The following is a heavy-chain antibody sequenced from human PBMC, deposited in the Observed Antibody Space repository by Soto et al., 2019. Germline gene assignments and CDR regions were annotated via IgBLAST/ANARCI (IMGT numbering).Heavy chain of an antibody. Sequence: LRLSCAVSGSTFSNDWMHWVRQAPGKGLVWVSHINSDGSSTNYADFVKGRFTISRDNTKNLLYLQMNSLRAEDTAVYYCARSGDNYNRLDYWGQGTPVTVSS. CDR1: GSTFSNDW. D-gene: IGHD1-1*01. J-gene: IGHJ4*02. CDR3: ARSGDNYNRLDY. CDR2: INSDGSST. V-gene: IGHV3-74*01.